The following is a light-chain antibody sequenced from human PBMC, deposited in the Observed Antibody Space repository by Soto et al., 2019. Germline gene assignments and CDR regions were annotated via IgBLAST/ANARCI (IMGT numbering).Light chain of an antibody. Sequence: DIQITHSPSSLSASVLYTVTITCQASQDISNYLNWYQQKLGKAPKLLIYDASNLETGVPSRFSGSGSGTDFTFTISSLQPEDIATYYCQQYSHLITFGQGTRLEIK. V-gene: IGKV1-33*01. CDR2: DAS. J-gene: IGKJ5*01. CDR1: QDISNY. CDR3: QQYSHLIT.